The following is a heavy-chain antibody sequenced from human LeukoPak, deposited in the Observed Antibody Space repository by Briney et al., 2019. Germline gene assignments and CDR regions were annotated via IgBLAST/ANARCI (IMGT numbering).Heavy chain of an antibody. Sequence: GGSLRLSCAASGFTLSSYRMIWVRQAPGKGLEWVSSISDSSSYIYHADSVKGRFTISRDNAKNSVYLQMNSLRAEDTATYYCTKGENGMDVWGQGTTVTVSS. CDR2: ISDSSSYI. CDR3: TKGENGMDV. D-gene: IGHD1-26*01. J-gene: IGHJ6*02. V-gene: IGHV3-21*01. CDR1: GFTLSSYR.